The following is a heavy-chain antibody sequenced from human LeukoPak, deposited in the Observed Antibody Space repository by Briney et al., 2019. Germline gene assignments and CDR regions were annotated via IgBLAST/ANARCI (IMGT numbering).Heavy chain of an antibody. CDR1: GCTFTSYD. D-gene: IGHD3-3*01. V-gene: IGHV1-2*02. Sequence: ASVKVSCKASGCTFTSYDINWVRQATGQGLEWMGWMNPNSGGTNYAQKFQGRVTMTRDTSISTAYMELSRLRSDDTAVYYCSIFGVVIANFDYWGQGTLVTVSS. CDR2: MNPNSGGT. CDR3: SIFGVVIANFDY. J-gene: IGHJ4*02.